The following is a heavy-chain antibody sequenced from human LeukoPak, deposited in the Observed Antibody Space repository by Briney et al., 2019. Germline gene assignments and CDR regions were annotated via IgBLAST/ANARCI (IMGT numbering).Heavy chain of an antibody. D-gene: IGHD2-8*01. Sequence: GGSLRLSCAASGFNVSNNYVSWVRQAPGKVLEWVSAIYSYGSTYYADSFKGRITTSRDMSKNTVYHQMKSQRAKEKAVYYCARGGPNGYWGQGTLVTVSS. CDR1: GFNVSNNY. V-gene: IGHV3-53*01. CDR3: ARGGPNGY. CDR2: IYSYGST. J-gene: IGHJ4*02.